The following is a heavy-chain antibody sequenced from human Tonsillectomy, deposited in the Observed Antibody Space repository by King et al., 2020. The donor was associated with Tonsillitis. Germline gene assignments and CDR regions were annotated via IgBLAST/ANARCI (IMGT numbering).Heavy chain of an antibody. J-gene: IGHJ6*02. V-gene: IGHV2-26*01. CDR1: GFSLSNAGMS. CDR3: ARVTTVTKSYYYYGMDV. D-gene: IGHD4-17*01. Sequence: VTLKESGPVLVKPTETLTLTCTVSGFSLSNAGMSVSWIRQPPGKALEWLAHIFSNDEKSYITSLNNRLTISKDTSKSQVVLTMTHMDPVDTATYFCARVTTVTKSYYYYGMDVWGPGTTVTVSS. CDR2: IFSNDEK.